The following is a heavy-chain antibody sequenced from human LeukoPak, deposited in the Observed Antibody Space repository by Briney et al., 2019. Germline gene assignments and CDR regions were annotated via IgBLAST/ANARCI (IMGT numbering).Heavy chain of an antibody. Sequence: PSETLSLTCTVSGGSISSYYWSWIRQPPGKGLEWIGYIYYSGSTNYNPSLKSRVTMSVDTSKNQFSLKLSSVTAADTAVYYCARETAAAGTYYYYMDVWGKGTTVTVSS. J-gene: IGHJ6*03. V-gene: IGHV4-59*12. CDR2: IYYSGST. CDR1: GGSISSYY. CDR3: ARETAAAGTYYYYMDV. D-gene: IGHD6-13*01.